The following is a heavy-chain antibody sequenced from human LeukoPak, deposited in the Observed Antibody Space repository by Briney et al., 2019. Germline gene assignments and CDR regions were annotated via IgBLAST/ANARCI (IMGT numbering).Heavy chain of an antibody. CDR1: GFTFSSYA. CDR2: ISSNGGST. Sequence: GGSLRLSCAASGFTFSSYAMHWVRQAPGKGLEYVSAISSNGGSTYYANSVKGRFIISRDNSKNTLYLQMGSLRAEDMAVYYCARASGLYYDILTGYAPHYFDYWGQGTLVTVSS. J-gene: IGHJ4*02. D-gene: IGHD3-9*01. V-gene: IGHV3-64*01. CDR3: ARASGLYYDILTGYAPHYFDY.